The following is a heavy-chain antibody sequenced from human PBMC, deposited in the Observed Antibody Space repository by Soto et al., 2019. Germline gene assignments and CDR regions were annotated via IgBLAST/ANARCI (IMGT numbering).Heavy chain of an antibody. V-gene: IGHV4-30-4*01. J-gene: IGHJ3*02. CDR2: IYYDGRT. Sequence: SETLSLTSTVSGAAISSVEYYWSWIRQSPGRGLEWIGDIYYDGRTSYNPSLRSRAFISIDTSKNLFSLRLNDVTAADTAVYYCARSDLVRVIKSYGVVSEAPDIWGQGTKVTVSS. CDR1: GAAISSVEYY. D-gene: IGHD3-3*01. CDR3: ARSDLVRVIKSYGVVSEAPDI.